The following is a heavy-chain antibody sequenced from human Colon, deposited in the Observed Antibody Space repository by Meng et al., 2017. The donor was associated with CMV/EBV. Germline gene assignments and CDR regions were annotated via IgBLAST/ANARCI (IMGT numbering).Heavy chain of an antibody. D-gene: IGHD7-27*01. CDR1: GGSFSDYY. J-gene: IGHJ5*02. CDR3: ARVQSLRKLGMEGGFDP. V-gene: IGHV4-34*01. Sequence: QCGAELLEPPAPLSLTRAGYGGSFSDYYGSWIRPPPGKVLEWIGEINHSGSTNYTPSLKSRVTISVDTYKNQFSLKLSSVTAADTAVYYCARVQSLRKLGMEGGFDPWGQGTLVTVSS. CDR2: INHSGST.